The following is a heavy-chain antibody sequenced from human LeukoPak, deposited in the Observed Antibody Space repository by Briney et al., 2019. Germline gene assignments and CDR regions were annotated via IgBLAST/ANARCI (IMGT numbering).Heavy chain of an antibody. J-gene: IGHJ5*02. CDR3: ARVAGRYCSGGSCYPFNWFDP. Sequence: GGSLRLSCAAPGFTVSSNYMSWVRQAPGKGLEWVSVIYSGGSTYYADSVKGRFTISRHNSKNTLYLQMNSLRAEDTAVYYCARVAGRYCSGGSCYPFNWFDPWGQGTLVTVSS. CDR1: GFTVSSNY. CDR2: IYSGGST. D-gene: IGHD2-15*01. V-gene: IGHV3-53*04.